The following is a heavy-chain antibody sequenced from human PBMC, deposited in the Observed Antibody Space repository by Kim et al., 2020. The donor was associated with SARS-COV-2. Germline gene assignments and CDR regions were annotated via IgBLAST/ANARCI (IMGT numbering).Heavy chain of an antibody. CDR2: GGSI. Sequence: GGSIQYADSVGGRFTISRDTSSNTLYLQMNSLSVEDTAVYFCVRDALLIYWGQGTLVTVSS. J-gene: IGHJ4*02. CDR3: VRDALLIY. V-gene: IGHV3-53*01.